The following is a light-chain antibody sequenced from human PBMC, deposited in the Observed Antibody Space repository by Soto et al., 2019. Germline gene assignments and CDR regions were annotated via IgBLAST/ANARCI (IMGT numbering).Light chain of an antibody. V-gene: IGLV4-69*01. CDR2: LNNDGSH. J-gene: IGLJ2*01. CDR1: SGHSHYA. Sequence: QPVLTQSPSASASLGASVKLTCTLSSGHSHYAIAWHQQQPEKGPRFLMKLNNDGSHMKGDGIPDRFSGSSSGAERYLTISSLQSEDEADYYCQTWGSDMELFGGGTKLTVL. CDR3: QTWGSDMEL.